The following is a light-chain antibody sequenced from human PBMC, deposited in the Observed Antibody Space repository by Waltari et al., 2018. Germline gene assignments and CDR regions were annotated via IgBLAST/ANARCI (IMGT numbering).Light chain of an antibody. J-gene: IGLJ2*01. CDR3: SSYATSNSLL. CDR2: EVN. V-gene: IGLV2-8*01. CDR1: SSDIGGSDY. Sequence: QSALTQPPSTSGSPGQSVTISCTGTSSDIGGSDYVSWYQQHPGKAPKLMIYEVNKRPSGVPDRFSASKSGNTASLTVSGLQAEDEADYYCSSYATSNSLLFGGGTKLTV.